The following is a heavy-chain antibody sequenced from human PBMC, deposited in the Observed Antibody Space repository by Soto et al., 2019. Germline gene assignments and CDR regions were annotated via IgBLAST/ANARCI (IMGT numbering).Heavy chain of an antibody. D-gene: IGHD6-13*01. CDR3: ERQCIAAGGNGAFDI. Sequence: QLQLQESGPGLVKPSETLSLTCTVSGGSISSSSYYWGWIRQPPGKGLEWIGSIYYSGSTYYNPSLNRRVTTSVDTSKNQSALKLNSVTAAYTAVYYCERQCIAAGGNGAFDIWGQGTMVTVSS. CDR1: GGSISSSSYY. CDR2: IYYSGST. J-gene: IGHJ3*02. V-gene: IGHV4-39*01.